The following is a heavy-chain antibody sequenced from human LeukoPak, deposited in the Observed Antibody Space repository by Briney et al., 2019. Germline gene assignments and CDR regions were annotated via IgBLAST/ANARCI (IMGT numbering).Heavy chain of an antibody. V-gene: IGHV4-59*01. CDR2: IYYSGST. CDR1: GGSISSYY. CDR3: ARSYYYYGMDV. Sequence: NPSETLSLTCTVSGGSISSYYWSWIRQPPGKGLEWIGYIYYSGSTNYNPSLKSRVTISVDTSKNQFSLKLSSVTAADTAVYYCARSYYYYGMDVWGQGTTVTVSS. J-gene: IGHJ6*02.